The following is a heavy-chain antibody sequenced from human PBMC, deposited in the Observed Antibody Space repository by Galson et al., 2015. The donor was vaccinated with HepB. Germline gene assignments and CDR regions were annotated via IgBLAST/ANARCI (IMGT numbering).Heavy chain of an antibody. CDR1: GGSVSSGSYY. D-gene: IGHD2-2*01. V-gene: IGHV4-61*01. Sequence: ETLSLTCAVSGGSVSSGSYYWNWIRQPPGKGLEWIGYIYFSGNTDYNPSLKSRVTISVDTSKNQFSLKLNSVTAADTAVYYCARAVVPAPAPFDYWGQGALVTVSS. CDR2: IYFSGNT. J-gene: IGHJ4*02. CDR3: ARAVVPAPAPFDY.